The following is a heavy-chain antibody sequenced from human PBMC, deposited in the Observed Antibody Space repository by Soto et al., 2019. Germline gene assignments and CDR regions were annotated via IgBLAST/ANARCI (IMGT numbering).Heavy chain of an antibody. CDR2: ISSSSYI. J-gene: IGHJ4*02. CDR3: ARELLLWFGEPGLDY. D-gene: IGHD3-10*01. V-gene: IGHV3-21*01. CDR1: GFTFSSYS. Sequence: GGSLRLSCAASGFTFSSYSMNWVRQAPGKGLEWVSSISSSSYIYYADSVKGQFTISRDNAKNSLYLQMNSLRAEDTAVYYCARELLLWFGEPGLDYWGQGTLVTVSS.